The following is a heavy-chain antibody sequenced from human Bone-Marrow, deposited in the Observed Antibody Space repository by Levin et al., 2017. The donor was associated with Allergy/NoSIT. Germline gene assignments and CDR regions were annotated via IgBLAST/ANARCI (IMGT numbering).Heavy chain of an antibody. CDR1: GFTFTQYA. CDR3: EMPNGSGPDMGDY. V-gene: IGHV3-49*03. Sequence: GGSLRLSCSTSGFTFTQYAFHWFRLSPTKGLEWVGLFKSHANGETTFLAASVVDTFTISRDDSKSIVYLQMDSPRTDDTGLYYCEMPNGSGPDMGDYWGQGTPVTVSS. J-gene: IGHJ4*02. D-gene: IGHD1-14*01. CDR2: FKSHANGETT.